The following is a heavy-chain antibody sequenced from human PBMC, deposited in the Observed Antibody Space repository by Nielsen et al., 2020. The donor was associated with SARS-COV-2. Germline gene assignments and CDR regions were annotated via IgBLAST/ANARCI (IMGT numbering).Heavy chain of an antibody. Sequence: GGSLRLSCAASGFTFDDYAMHWVRQAPGKGLEWVSGISWNSGSIGYADSVKGRFTISRDNAKNSLYLQMNSLRAEDTALHYCAKIGHCSSTSCYDYYYGMDVWGQGTTVTVSS. CDR3: AKIGHCSSTSCYDYYYGMDV. CDR2: ISWNSGSI. D-gene: IGHD2-2*01. CDR1: GFTFDDYA. J-gene: IGHJ6*02. V-gene: IGHV3-9*01.